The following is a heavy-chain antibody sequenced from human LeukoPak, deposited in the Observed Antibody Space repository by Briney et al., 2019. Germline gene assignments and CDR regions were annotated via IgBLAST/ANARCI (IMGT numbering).Heavy chain of an antibody. J-gene: IGHJ4*02. D-gene: IGHD2-2*02. V-gene: IGHV1-18*01. CDR2: ISAYNGNT. Sequence: GASVKVSCKASGFTFTTYGISWVRQAPGQGLEWMGWISAYNGNTNYAQKFQGRVTMTTDTSTSTVYMELRSLRSDDTAVYYCARLVCSSTTCYSFYFDYWGQGTLVTVSS. CDR1: GFTFTTYG. CDR3: ARLVCSSTTCYSFYFDY.